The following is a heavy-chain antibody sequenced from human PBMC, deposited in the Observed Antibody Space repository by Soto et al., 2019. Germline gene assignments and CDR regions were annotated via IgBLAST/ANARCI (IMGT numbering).Heavy chain of an antibody. Sequence: QVQLVESGGGLVKPGGSLRLSCAASGISFSDYYMSWIRQAPGKGLEWVSYITESGNTRYYADSVKGRFTVSRDNAKNSLYLQMNSLRAEDTAVYYCARNGAMMAAHWYVDLWGRGTLVTVSS. CDR3: ARNGAMMAAHWYVDL. J-gene: IGHJ2*01. CDR2: ITESGNTR. V-gene: IGHV3-11*01. CDR1: GISFSDYY. D-gene: IGHD2-15*01.